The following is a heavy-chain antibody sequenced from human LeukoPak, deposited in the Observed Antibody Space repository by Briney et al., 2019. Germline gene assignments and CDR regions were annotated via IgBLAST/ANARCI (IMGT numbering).Heavy chain of an antibody. V-gene: IGHV3-7*01. J-gene: IGHJ4*02. Sequence: PGGSLRLSCAASGFSFSTYWMSWVRQTPEKGLEFVANIDQGGSVRNYMDSLKGRCTISRDNAKKSLYLEINSLRADDTAAYYCARDPESSSFDLWGRGALVTVSS. CDR3: ARDPESSSFDL. CDR2: IDQGGSVR. CDR1: GFSFSTYW. D-gene: IGHD6-13*01.